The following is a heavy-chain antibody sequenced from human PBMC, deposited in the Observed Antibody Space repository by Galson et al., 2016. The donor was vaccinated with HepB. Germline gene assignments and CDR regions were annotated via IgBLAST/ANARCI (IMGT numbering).Heavy chain of an antibody. Sequence: LSLTCAVYGGSFSGYYWSWIRQPPGKGLEWIGEINHSGSTNYNPSLMSRVTISIDTSKSQFSLKLSSVTAADTAVYYCARGVQRLMYYFDYWGQGALVTGAS. J-gene: IGHJ4*02. CDR2: INHSGST. V-gene: IGHV4-34*01. CDR3: ARGVQRLMYYFDY. CDR1: GGSFSGYY. D-gene: IGHD6-25*01.